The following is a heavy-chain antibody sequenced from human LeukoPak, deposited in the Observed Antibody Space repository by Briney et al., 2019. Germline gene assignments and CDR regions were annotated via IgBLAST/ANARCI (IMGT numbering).Heavy chain of an antibody. J-gene: IGHJ4*02. V-gene: IGHV3-33*06. Sequence: PGRSLRLSCAASGLTFSNYGMHWVRQAPGEGLEWVAVIWYDGSNKYYADSVKGRFTISRDNSKNTLYLEMNSLRADDTAVYYCANHCSGGSCYPYWGQGTLVTVS. D-gene: IGHD2-15*01. CDR2: IWYDGSNK. CDR1: GLTFSNYG. CDR3: ANHCSGGSCYPY.